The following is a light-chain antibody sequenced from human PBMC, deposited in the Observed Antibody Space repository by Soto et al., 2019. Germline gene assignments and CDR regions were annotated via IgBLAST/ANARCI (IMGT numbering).Light chain of an antibody. Sequence: EIVLTQSPGTLSLSPGERATLSCRASQSVRSNYLAWYQQKPGQAPRLLIYDASSRATGIPDRFSGSGSGTDFTLTISRLEPEDFAVYYCQQYFKSPWTFGQGTKVDIK. CDR2: DAS. CDR1: QSVRSNY. J-gene: IGKJ1*01. CDR3: QQYFKSPWT. V-gene: IGKV3-20*01.